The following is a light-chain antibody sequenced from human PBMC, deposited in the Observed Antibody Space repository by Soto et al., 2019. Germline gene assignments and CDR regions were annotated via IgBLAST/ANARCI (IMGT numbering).Light chain of an antibody. CDR2: APA. CDR1: QGISSY. J-gene: IGKJ3*01. V-gene: IGKV1-9*01. Sequence: ILLTQSPSSLSASVGDRVTITCRASQGISSYLAWYQQKPGKAPKLLIYAPATLQSGVPSRLRGSGSGTDFTLTICSLQPQDFANYYCQQLNSYPLTFGPGTKVDIK. CDR3: QQLNSYPLT.